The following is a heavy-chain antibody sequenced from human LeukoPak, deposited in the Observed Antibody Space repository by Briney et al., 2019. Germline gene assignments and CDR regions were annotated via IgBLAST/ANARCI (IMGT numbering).Heavy chain of an antibody. Sequence: ASVKVSRKVSGYTLTELSMHWVRQAPGKGLEWMGGFDPEDGETIYAQKFQGRVTMTEDTSTDTAYMELSSLRSEDTAVYYCAKGSSGWYQADYWGQGTLVTVSS. J-gene: IGHJ4*02. V-gene: IGHV1-24*01. CDR2: FDPEDGET. CDR1: GYTLTELS. D-gene: IGHD6-19*01. CDR3: AKGSSGWYQADY.